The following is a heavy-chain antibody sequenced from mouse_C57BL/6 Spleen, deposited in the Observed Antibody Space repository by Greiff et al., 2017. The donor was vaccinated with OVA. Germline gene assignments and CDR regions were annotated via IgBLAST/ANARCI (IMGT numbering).Heavy chain of an antibody. CDR2: IYPGSGST. CDR1: GYTFTSYW. D-gene: IGHD1-1*01. Sequence: VQLQQPGAELVKPGASVKMSCKASGYTFTSYWLTWVKQRPGQGLEWIGDIYPGSGSTNYNEKFKSKATLTVDTSSSTAYMQLSSLTSEDSAVYYCARKETTVVGAMDYWGQGTSVTVSS. J-gene: IGHJ4*01. V-gene: IGHV1-55*01. CDR3: ARKETTVVGAMDY.